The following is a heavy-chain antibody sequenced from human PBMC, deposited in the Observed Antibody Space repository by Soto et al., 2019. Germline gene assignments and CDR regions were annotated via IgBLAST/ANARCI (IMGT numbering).Heavy chain of an antibody. CDR3: AKASGALVRGAFAS. V-gene: IGHV3-9*01. CDR2: ISWNSGNI. D-gene: IGHD1-26*01. CDR1: GFTFDDSA. J-gene: IGHJ4*02. Sequence: EVQLVESGGGLVQPGWSLRLSCAASGFTFDDSAMHWVRQAPGKGLEWVSGISWNSGNIAYADSVKGRFTISRDNAKNSLYLQMNRLIAEDTALYYCAKASGALVRGAFASWGQGTLVTVSS.